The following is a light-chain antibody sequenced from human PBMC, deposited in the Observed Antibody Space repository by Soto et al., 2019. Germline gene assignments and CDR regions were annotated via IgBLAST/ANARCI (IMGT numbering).Light chain of an antibody. Sequence: DVVMTQSPLSLPVTLGQPASISCRSSQSLVYSDGNTYLNWFQQRPGQSPRRLIYKVSNRDSGVPDRFSGSGSGTDFILKISRVEAEDVGVYYCVKGTHWPFTFGPGTKVDIK. V-gene: IGKV2-30*01. J-gene: IGKJ3*01. CDR3: VKGTHWPFT. CDR1: QSLVYSDGNTY. CDR2: KVS.